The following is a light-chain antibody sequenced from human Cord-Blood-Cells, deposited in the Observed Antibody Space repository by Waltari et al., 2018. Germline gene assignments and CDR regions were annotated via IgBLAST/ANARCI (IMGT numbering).Light chain of an antibody. J-gene: IGKJ3*01. CDR3: QQRSNWPPFT. CDR2: DAS. Sequence: EIVSTHSPATLSLSPRESATLSCRASQSVSSYLAWYQQKPGQAPRLLIYDASNRATGIPARFSGSGSGTDFTLTISSLEPEDFAVYYCQQRSNWPPFTFGPGTKVDIK. V-gene: IGKV3-11*01. CDR1: QSVSSY.